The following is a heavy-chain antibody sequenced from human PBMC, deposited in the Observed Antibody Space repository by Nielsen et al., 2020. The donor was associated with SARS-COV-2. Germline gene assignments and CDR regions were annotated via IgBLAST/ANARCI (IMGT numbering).Heavy chain of an antibody. V-gene: IGHV3-7*01. J-gene: IGHJ4*02. CDR3: ASQQGPLGY. D-gene: IGHD6-13*01. CDR2: IKQDGSEK. Sequence: GESLKISCAASGFTFSSYWMSWVRQAPGKGLEWVANIKQDGSEKYYVDSVKGRFTISRDNAKNSLYLQMNSLRAEDTAVYYCASQQGPLGYWGQGTLVTVSS. CDR1: GFTFSSYW.